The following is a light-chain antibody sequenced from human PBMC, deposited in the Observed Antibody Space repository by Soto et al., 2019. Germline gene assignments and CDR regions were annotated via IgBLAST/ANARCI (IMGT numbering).Light chain of an antibody. V-gene: IGKV1-39*01. J-gene: IGKJ1*01. CDR2: AAS. Sequence: DLQMTQSPSSLSASVGDRVTITCRASDSIGSYLNWYQHEPGRAPRLLISAASGLQSGVPSRFSGVGSGTDFTLSISDLQPEDFATYYCQQTYSRPRTFGQGTKVV. CDR1: DSIGSY. CDR3: QQTYSRPRT.